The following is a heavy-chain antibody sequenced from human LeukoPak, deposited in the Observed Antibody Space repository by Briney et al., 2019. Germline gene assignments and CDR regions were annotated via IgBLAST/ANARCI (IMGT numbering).Heavy chain of an antibody. Sequence: ASVKVSCKASGYTFTSHYMHWVRQAPEQGLEWMGIISPSGGSTGYAQKFQGRVTMTRDMSTSTAYMELSSLRSEDTAVYYCAISAYYDSSGYYYAWGQGTLVTVSS. CDR3: AISAYYDSSGYYYA. CDR2: ISPSGGST. CDR1: GYTFTSHY. J-gene: IGHJ5*02. D-gene: IGHD3-22*01. V-gene: IGHV1-46*01.